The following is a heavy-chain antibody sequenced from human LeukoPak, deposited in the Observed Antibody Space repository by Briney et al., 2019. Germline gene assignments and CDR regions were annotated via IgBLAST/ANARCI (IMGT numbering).Heavy chain of an antibody. J-gene: IGHJ4*02. CDR2: INPNSGAT. Sequence: ASVKVSCKASGCTFTGYHMHWVRQAPGQGLEWMAWINPNSGATDYAQKFQGRVTMTRDTSTSTAYMELSRLRSDDTAVYYCARLNGNHFDYWGQGTLVTVSS. D-gene: IGHD1-14*01. CDR3: ARLNGNHFDY. CDR1: GCTFTGYH. V-gene: IGHV1-2*02.